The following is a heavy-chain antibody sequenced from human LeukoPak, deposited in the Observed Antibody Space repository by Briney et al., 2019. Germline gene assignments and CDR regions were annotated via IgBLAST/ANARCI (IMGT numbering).Heavy chain of an antibody. CDR1: GFTFSSYR. CDR3: ARAYSSGWYY. D-gene: IGHD6-19*01. J-gene: IGHJ4*02. CDR2: ISSSSSYI. V-gene: IGHV3-21*01. Sequence: PGGSLRLSCAASGFTFSSYRMNWVRQAPGKGLEWVSSISSSSSYIYYADSVKGRFTISRDNAKNSLCLQMNSLRAEDTAVYYCARAYSSGWYYWGQGTLVTVSS.